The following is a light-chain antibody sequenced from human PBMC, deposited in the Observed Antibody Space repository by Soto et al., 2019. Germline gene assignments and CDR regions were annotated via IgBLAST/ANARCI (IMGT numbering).Light chain of an antibody. Sequence: EIVMTQSPATLSVSPGERATLSCRASQSVSSNLAWYQQKPGQAPRLLIYGASTRDTGIPARFSGSGSGTEFSLTFSSLQSEDFAVYYCQQYNNWSPFTFGQGTKLEIK. J-gene: IGKJ2*01. CDR3: QQYNNWSPFT. V-gene: IGKV3-15*01. CDR2: GAS. CDR1: QSVSSN.